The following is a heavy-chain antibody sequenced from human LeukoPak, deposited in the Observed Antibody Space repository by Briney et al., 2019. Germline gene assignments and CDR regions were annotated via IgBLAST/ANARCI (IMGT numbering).Heavy chain of an antibody. D-gene: IGHD6-13*01. Sequence: GGSLRLSCAASGFTFSSYAMHWVRQAPGKGLEWVAVISYDGSNKYYADSVKGRLTISRDNSKNTLYLQMNSLRAEDTAVYYCAKAGGSNRSYSSSWYYFDYWGQGTLVTVSS. CDR1: GFTFSSYA. CDR3: AKAGGSNRSYSSSWYYFDY. V-gene: IGHV3-30-3*01. J-gene: IGHJ4*02. CDR2: ISYDGSNK.